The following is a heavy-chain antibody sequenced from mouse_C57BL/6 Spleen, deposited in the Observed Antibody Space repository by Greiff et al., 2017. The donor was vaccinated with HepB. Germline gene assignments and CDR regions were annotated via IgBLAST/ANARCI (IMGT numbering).Heavy chain of an antibody. CDR2: ISYDGSN. V-gene: IGHV3-6*01. D-gene: IGHD2-4*01. CDR3: AREGYNDYGAY. Sequence: EVQLQESGPGLVKPSQSLSLTCSVTGYSITSGYYWNWIRQFPGNKLEWMGYISYDGSNNYNPSLKNRISITRDTSKNQFFLKLNSVTTEDTATYYYAREGYNDYGAYWGQGTLVTVSA. CDR1: GYSITSGYY. J-gene: IGHJ3*01.